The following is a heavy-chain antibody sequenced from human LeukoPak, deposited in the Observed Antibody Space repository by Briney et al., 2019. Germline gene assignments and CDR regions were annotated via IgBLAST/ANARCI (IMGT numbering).Heavy chain of an antibody. CDR3: ARAYYYGSGDYYSWAYFDF. CDR2: IDQDGSEM. CDR1: GFTFSNYW. D-gene: IGHD3-10*01. Sequence: GGSLRLSCAASGFTFSNYWMTWVRQAPGKGLEWVANIDQDGSEMYSVDSVKGRFSISRDNAKKALSLQMNSLRAEDTAVYYCARAYYYGSGDYYSWAYFDFWGLGTLVTVSS. J-gene: IGHJ4*02. V-gene: IGHV3-7*04.